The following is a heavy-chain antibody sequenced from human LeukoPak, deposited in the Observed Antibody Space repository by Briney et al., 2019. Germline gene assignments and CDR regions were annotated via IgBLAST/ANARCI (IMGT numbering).Heavy chain of an antibody. CDR2: ITSSSSHI. CDR3: AKTSDY. CDR1: GLTFSDYN. V-gene: IGHV3-21*01. Sequence: GGSLRLSCAASGLTFSDYNMNWVRQAPGKGLEWVSSITSSSSHIYYADSVRGRFTISRDNAKNSLYLQMNSLRAEDTAVYYCAKTSDYWGQGTLVTVSS. J-gene: IGHJ4*02. D-gene: IGHD1-14*01.